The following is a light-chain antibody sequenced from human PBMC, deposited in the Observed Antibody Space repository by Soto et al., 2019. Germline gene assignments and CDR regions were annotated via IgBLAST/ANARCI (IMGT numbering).Light chain of an antibody. J-gene: IGKJ5*01. CDR2: KAS. Sequence: DIQMTQFPSTLSASVGDRVTITCRASQTISSWLAWYQQKPGKAPKLLIYKASNLESGVPSRFSGSESGTEFTLTISSLQPDDFATYYCQQYKSYSRITFGQGTRLDIK. CDR3: QQYKSYSRIT. V-gene: IGKV1-5*03. CDR1: QTISSW.